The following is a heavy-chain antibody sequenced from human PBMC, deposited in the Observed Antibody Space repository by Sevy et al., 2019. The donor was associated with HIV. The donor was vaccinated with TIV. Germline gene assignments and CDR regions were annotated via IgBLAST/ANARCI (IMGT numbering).Heavy chain of an antibody. CDR3: ARVRVLGGXPXXXYXXX. Sequence: ASVKVSCKASGYXFTGYYMHXVRQAPGQGLEWMGXINXNSGGTNYAQKFQGRVTMTRDTSISTAYMELSRLRSDDTAVYYCARVRVLGGXPXXXYXXXXGXXTLVTVSS. V-gene: IGHV1-2*02. CDR1: GYXFTGYY. J-gene: IGHJ4*01. D-gene: IGHD3-3*02. CDR2: INXNSGGT.